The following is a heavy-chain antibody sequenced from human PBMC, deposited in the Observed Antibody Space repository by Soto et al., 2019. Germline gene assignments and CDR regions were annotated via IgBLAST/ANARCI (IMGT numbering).Heavy chain of an antibody. CDR1: GGTFSSYA. V-gene: IGHV1-69*01. CDR2: IISIFGTA. CDR3: ARGGKERFRGSGMDV. J-gene: IGHJ6*02. Sequence: QVQLVQSGAEVKKPGTSVKVSCKVSGGTFSSYAISWVRQAPGQGLEWMGEIISIFGTAMYAQKFQGRVTIIADESASTAYMELSSLRSDDTAVYYCARGGKERFRGSGMDVWGQGPTVTVSS. D-gene: IGHD1-1*01.